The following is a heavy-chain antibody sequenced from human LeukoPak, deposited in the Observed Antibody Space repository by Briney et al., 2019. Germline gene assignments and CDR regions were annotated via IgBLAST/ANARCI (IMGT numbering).Heavy chain of an antibody. V-gene: IGHV3-23*01. CDR3: AKVPTFWSGYYRDDAFDI. CDR2: ISGSGGST. J-gene: IGHJ3*02. Sequence: GGSLRLSCAASGFTFSSYAMSWVRQAPGKGLEWVSAISGSGGSTYYADSVKGRFTISRDNSKNTLYLQMNSLRAEDTAVYYCAKVPTFWSGYYRDDAFDIWGQGTMVTVSS. D-gene: IGHD3-3*01. CDR1: GFTFSSYA.